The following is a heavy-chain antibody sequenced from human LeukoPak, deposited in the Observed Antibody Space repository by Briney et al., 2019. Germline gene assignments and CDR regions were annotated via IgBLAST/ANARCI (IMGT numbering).Heavy chain of an antibody. J-gene: IGHJ5*02. D-gene: IGHD2-21*02. CDR2: VASSGTS. CDR1: GDSLNTYY. V-gene: IGHV4-59*01. CDR3: ARVVRGVVTSNWFDP. Sequence: SEILSLTCTVSGDSLNTYYWTWIRQTPGKELEWIGFVASSGTSNYNPSLKSRVSISIDTSKNQFSLALTSVTPADTAVYYCARVVRGVVTSNWFDPWGQGTLVSVSS.